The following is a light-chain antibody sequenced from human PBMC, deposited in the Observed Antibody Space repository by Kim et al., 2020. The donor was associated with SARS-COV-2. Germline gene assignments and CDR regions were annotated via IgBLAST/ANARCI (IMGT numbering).Light chain of an antibody. J-gene: IGKJ4*01. CDR1: QSIAGN. CDR2: GAS. Sequence: VSPGERATLSCRASQSIAGNLAWYQQKPGQAPRLLIYGASTRATGVPARFSGSGYGSEFTLTISSLQSEDFAIYYCQQDNNWPLTFGGGTRVEIK. CDR3: QQDNNWPLT. V-gene: IGKV3-15*01.